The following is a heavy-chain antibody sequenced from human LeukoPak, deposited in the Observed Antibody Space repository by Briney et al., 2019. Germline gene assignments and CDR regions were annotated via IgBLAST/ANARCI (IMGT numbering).Heavy chain of an antibody. Sequence: ASVKVSCKASGGTFSSYAISWVRQAPGQGLEWMGGIIPIFGTANYAQKFQGRVTITADESTSTAYMELGSLRSEDTAVYYCARHRGREDYYYGMDVWGQGTTVTVSS. CDR2: IIPIFGTA. V-gene: IGHV1-69*13. CDR1: GGTFSSYA. J-gene: IGHJ6*02. CDR3: ARHRGREDYYYGMDV. D-gene: IGHD1-26*01.